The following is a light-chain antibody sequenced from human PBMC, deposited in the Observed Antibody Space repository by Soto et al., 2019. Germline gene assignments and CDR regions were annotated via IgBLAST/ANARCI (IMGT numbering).Light chain of an antibody. CDR2: AAS. CDR3: QQYNNWPWA. V-gene: IGKV3-15*01. CDR1: QSVSNN. J-gene: IGKJ1*01. Sequence: EIVLTQSPGTLSLSPGEIATLSCRASQSVSNNYLAWYQQKPGQAPRLLIYAASTRATGIPVRFRGSGSETEFTLTISSLQSEDFAVYYCQQYNNWPWAFGQGTKVDIK.